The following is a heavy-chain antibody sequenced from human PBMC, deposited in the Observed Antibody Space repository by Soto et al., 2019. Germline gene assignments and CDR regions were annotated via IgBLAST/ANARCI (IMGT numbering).Heavy chain of an antibody. CDR1: GGSISSYY. CDR2: IYYSGST. J-gene: IGHJ4*02. D-gene: IGHD5-18*01. CDR3: VRDNVYSYGYTLEL. V-gene: IGHV4-59*01. Sequence: QVQLQESGPGLVKPSETLSLTCTVSGGSISSYYWSWIRQPPGKGLEWIVYIYYSGSTNYNPSLKRRVNRSEDPSKNQFYLKLSSVPAADTAVDYCVRDNVYSYGYTLELWGQGTLVTVCS.